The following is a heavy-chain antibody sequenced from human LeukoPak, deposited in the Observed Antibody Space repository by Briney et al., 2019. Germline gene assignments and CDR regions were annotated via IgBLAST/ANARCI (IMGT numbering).Heavy chain of an antibody. CDR3: ARGRGGFDY. D-gene: IGHD3-10*01. Sequence: GASVNVSCKASGYTFTRYYFHWVRQAPGQGLEWMGIINPSGGTTTYAQEFQGRVTMTRDTSISTAYMELSRLRSDDTAVYYCARGRGGFDYWGQGTLVTVSS. CDR2: INPSGGTT. V-gene: IGHV1-46*01. J-gene: IGHJ4*02. CDR1: GYTFTRYY.